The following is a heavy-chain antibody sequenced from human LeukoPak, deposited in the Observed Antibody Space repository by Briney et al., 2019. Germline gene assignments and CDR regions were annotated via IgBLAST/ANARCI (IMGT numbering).Heavy chain of an antibody. CDR3: ARDSPGYSTGWYYPFDY. D-gene: IGHD6-19*01. Sequence: SETLSLTCALSGYSISSGYYWDWIRQPPGKGLEWIGSIYHSGSTYYNPSLKSRVTISVDTSKNQFSLKLTSVTAADTAVYYCARDSPGYSTGWYYPFDYWGQGTLVTVSS. J-gene: IGHJ4*02. CDR2: IYHSGST. V-gene: IGHV4-38-2*02. CDR1: GYSISSGYY.